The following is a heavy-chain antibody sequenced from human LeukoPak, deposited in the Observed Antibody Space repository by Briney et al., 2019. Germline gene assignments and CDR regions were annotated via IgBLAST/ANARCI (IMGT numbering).Heavy chain of an antibody. CDR2: ISAYNGNT. Sequence: ASVKVSCKASGYTFTSYGISWVRQAPGQGLEWMGWISAYNGNTNYAQKLQGRVTVTTDTSTSTAYMELRSLRSDDTAVYYCARRRGYSSGWLRGYFDYWGQGTLATVSS. D-gene: IGHD6-19*01. CDR3: ARRRGYSSGWLRGYFDY. V-gene: IGHV1-18*01. CDR1: GYTFTSYG. J-gene: IGHJ4*02.